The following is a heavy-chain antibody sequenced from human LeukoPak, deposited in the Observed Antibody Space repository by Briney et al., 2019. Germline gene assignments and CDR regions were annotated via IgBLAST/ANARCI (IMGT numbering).Heavy chain of an antibody. D-gene: IGHD4-17*01. CDR1: GFTFSSDI. CDR3: ARDLTSVPTR. Sequence: GGSLRHSRAGSGFTFSSDIMNWVPQAPGKGLEWVSYISSSGNTKHYVDSVKGRFTISRDNAKNSVCLQMNRLRNEDTAVYYCARDLTSVPTRWGQGTLVTVSS. CDR2: ISSSGNTK. J-gene: IGHJ4*02. V-gene: IGHV3-48*02.